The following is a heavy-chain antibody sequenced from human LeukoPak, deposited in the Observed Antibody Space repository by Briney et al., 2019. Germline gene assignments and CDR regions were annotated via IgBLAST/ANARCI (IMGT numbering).Heavy chain of an antibody. V-gene: IGHV3-74*01. D-gene: IGHD2-2*01. CDR2: INSDGSST. Sequence: GGSLRLSCAASGFTFSSYWMHWVRQAPGKGLVWVSRINSDGSSTSYADSVKGRFTISRDNAKNTLYLQVNSLRAEDTAVYYCASWAGAPAGFDPWGQGTLVTVSS. J-gene: IGHJ5*02. CDR3: ASWAGAPAGFDP. CDR1: GFTFSSYW.